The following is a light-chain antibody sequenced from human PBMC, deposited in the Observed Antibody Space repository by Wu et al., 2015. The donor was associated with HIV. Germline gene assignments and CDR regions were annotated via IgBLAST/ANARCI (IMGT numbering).Light chain of an antibody. CDR1: QNIDSAY. V-gene: IGKV3-20*01. CDR2: GTS. J-gene: IGKJ2*01. CDR3: QQYGSSYT. Sequence: EIVLTQSPGTLSLSPGESATLSCWASQNIDSAYMAWYQQKPGQPPRLLLYGTSNRAPGIPDRFSGSGSGTDFTLTISRLEPEDFAVYYCQQYGSSYTFGQGTKLEIK.